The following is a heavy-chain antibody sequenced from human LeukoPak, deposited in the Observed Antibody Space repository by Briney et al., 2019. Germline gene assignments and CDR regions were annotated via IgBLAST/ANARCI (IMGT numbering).Heavy chain of an antibody. V-gene: IGHV4-4*07. CDR1: GGSINYYS. CDR3: SRESGAFSPFGY. D-gene: IGHD1-26*01. Sequence: PSETLSLTCTVSGGSINYYSWSWIRQPAGKGLEWIGHIYTSGSTNYNPSLKSRVTMSLDRSKNHLSLTLTSVTAADTAVYYCSRESGAFSPFGYWGQGTLVTVSS. CDR2: IYTSGST. J-gene: IGHJ4*02.